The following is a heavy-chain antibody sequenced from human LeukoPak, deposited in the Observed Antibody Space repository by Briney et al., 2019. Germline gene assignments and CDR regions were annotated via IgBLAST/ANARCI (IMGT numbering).Heavy chain of an antibody. D-gene: IGHD3-3*01. CDR2: VNHSGST. CDR1: GYSISSGYY. J-gene: IGHJ4*01. Sequence: PSETLSLTCTVSGYSISSGYYWGWVRQPPGKGMEWIGSVNHSGSTYYYQTLKSRVTISVDTSKNQFSLKLSSVTAADTAVYYCARDPSYYDFWSGPIDYWGQGTLVTVSS. CDR3: ARDPSYYDFWSGPIDY. V-gene: IGHV4-38-2*02.